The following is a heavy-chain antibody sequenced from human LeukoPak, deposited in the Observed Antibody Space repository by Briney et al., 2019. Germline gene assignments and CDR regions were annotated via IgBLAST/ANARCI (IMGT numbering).Heavy chain of an antibody. V-gene: IGHV3-23*01. CDR3: AKDYSGPRATWALLEY. CDR1: GSTFSGYA. CDR2: LSGSGTSA. Sequence: GGSLRLSCAASGSTFSGYAMSWVRQAPGEGLEWVSGLSGSGTSAHYADSVKGRFTISRDNSMNTLYLQMNSLRAEDTAVYYCAKDYSGPRATWALLEYWGQGTLVTVSS. D-gene: IGHD3-10*01. J-gene: IGHJ4*02.